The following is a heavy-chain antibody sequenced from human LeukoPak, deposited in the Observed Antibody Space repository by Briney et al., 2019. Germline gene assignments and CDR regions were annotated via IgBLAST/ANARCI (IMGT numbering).Heavy chain of an antibody. Sequence: SVQFSCKASGRTFSSYAISWVRQAPGQGLEWMGGTIPIFGTANYAQKFQGRVTITADESTSTAYMELSSLRSEDTAVYYCARADYSNRGYYYYYMDVWGKGTTVTISS. J-gene: IGHJ6*03. D-gene: IGHD4-11*01. CDR1: GRTFSSYA. CDR3: ARADYSNRGYYYYYMDV. CDR2: TIPIFGTA. V-gene: IGHV1-69*13.